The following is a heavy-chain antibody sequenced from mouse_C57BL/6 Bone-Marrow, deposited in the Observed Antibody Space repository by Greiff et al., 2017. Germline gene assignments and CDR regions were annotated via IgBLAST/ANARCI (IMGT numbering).Heavy chain of an antibody. V-gene: IGHV1-81*01. CDR2: IYPRSGST. Sequence: VQLQQSGAELARPGASVKLSCKASGYTFTSYGISWVKQRTGQGLEWIGEIYPRSGSTYYNEKFKGKATLTADKSSSTAYMELRSLTSEDSTVYFCGRAHYYCGSSFYDAMNNEGQGTSVTDYS. CDR1: GYTFTSYG. CDR3: GRAHYYCGSSFYDAMNN. J-gene: IGHJ4*01. D-gene: IGHD1-1*01.